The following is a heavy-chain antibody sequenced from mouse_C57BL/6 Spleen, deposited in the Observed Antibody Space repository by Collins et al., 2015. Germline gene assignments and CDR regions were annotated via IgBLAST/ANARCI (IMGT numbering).Heavy chain of an antibody. CDR3: ARRYGNYEAMDY. CDR1: TFTDYS. V-gene: IGHV9-2-1*01. Sequence: TFTDYSMHWVKQAPGKGLKWMGWINTETGEPTYADDFKGRFAFSLETSASTAYLQINNLKNEDTATYFCARRYGNYEAMDYWGQGTSVTVSS. CDR2: INTETGEP. J-gene: IGHJ4*01. D-gene: IGHD2-1*01.